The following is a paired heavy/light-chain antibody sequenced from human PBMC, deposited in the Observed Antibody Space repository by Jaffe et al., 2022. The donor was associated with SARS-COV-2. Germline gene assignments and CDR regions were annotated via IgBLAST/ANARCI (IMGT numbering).Light chain of an antibody. CDR2: TNN. CDR1: SSNIGSNY. V-gene: IGLV1-47*01. J-gene: IGLJ1*01. CDR3: AAWDDSLSGYYV. Sequence: QSVLTQPPSASGTPGQRVTISCSGSSSNIGSNYVYWYQQLPGTAPKLLIYTNNQRPSGVPDRFSGSKSGTSASLAISGLRSEDEADYYCAAWDDSLSGYYVFGTGTKVTVL.
Heavy chain of an antibody. J-gene: IGHJ4*02. V-gene: IGHV2-5*02. CDR3: AHSYNLRIGYLFWGY. CDR1: GFSLSTSGVG. D-gene: IGHD3-16*01. Sequence: QITLKESGPTLVKPTQTLTLTCTFSGFSLSTSGVGVGWIRQPPGKALEWLALIYWDDDKRYSPSLKSRLTISKDTSRNRVVFTMTNLDPVDTATYYCAHSYNLRIGYLFWGYWGQGTLVTVSS. CDR2: IYWDDDK.